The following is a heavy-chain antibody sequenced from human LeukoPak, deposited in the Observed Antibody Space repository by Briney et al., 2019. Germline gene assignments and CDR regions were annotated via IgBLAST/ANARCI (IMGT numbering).Heavy chain of an antibody. CDR1: GFTFSSYA. Sequence: GGSLRLSCAASGFTFSSYAMHWVRQAPGKGLEWVAVISYDGSNKYYADSVKGRFTISRDNSKNTLYLQMNSLRAEDTAAYYCARDAEDIVGACFDYWGQGTLVTVSS. D-gene: IGHD1-26*01. V-gene: IGHV3-30-3*01. J-gene: IGHJ4*02. CDR3: ARDAEDIVGACFDY. CDR2: ISYDGSNK.